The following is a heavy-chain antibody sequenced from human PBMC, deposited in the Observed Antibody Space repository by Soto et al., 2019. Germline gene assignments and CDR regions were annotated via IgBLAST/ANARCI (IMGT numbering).Heavy chain of an antibody. Sequence: GGSLRLSCAASGFTFGSYGMHWVRQAPGKGLEWVAVIWYDGSNKYYADSVKGRFTISSDNSKNTLYLQMNSLRAEDTAVYYCARPHRVGDHLDAFDIWGQGTMVTVSS. CDR3: ARPHRVGDHLDAFDI. V-gene: IGHV3-33*01. CDR2: IWYDGSNK. J-gene: IGHJ3*02. CDR1: GFTFGSYG. D-gene: IGHD1-26*01.